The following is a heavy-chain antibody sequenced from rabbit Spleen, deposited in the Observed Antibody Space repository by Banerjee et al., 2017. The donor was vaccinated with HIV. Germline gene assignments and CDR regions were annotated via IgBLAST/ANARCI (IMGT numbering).Heavy chain of an antibody. Sequence: QSLEESGGDLVKPGASLTLTCTASGVSFSSSSYMCWVRQAPGKGLEWIACIDTGSSGFTYFATWAKGRFTCSKTSSTTVTLQVTSLTAADTATYFCARGSASMTLMITGYFFNLWGPGTLVTVS. V-gene: IGHV1S40*01. J-gene: IGHJ4*01. CDR2: IDTGSSGFT. CDR3: ARGSASMTLMITGYFFNL. D-gene: IGHD2-1*01. CDR1: GVSFSSSSY.